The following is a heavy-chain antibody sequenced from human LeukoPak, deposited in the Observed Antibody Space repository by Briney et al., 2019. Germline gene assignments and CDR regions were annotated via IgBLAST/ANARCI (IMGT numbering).Heavy chain of an antibody. J-gene: IGHJ5*02. CDR2: IYPGDSDT. V-gene: IGHV5-51*01. Sequence: GESLKISCKGSGYSFTSYWIGWVRQMPGKGLEWMGIIYPGDSDTRYSPSFQGQVTISADKSISTAYLQWSSLKASDTAMYYCARFYCSSTSCFHRFDPWGQGTLVTVSS. CDR3: ARFYCSSTSCFHRFDP. CDR1: GYSFTSYW. D-gene: IGHD2-2*01.